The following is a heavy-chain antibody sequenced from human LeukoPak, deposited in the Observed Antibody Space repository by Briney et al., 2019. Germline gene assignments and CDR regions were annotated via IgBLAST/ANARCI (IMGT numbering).Heavy chain of an antibody. Sequence: TSETLSLTCTVSGVSISRFYVSWIRQPPGKGLEWFGYIYYSGSTNYHPSLKSRVTISVDTSKTQFSLKLSSVTAADTAVYYCARQWGYFDYWGQGTLVTVSS. CDR2: IYYSGST. J-gene: IGHJ4*02. CDR1: GVSISRFY. V-gene: IGHV4-59*08. D-gene: IGHD3-16*01. CDR3: ARQWGYFDY.